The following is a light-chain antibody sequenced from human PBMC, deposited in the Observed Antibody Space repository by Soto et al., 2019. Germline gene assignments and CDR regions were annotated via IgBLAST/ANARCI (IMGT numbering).Light chain of an antibody. V-gene: IGKV1-6*01. CDR3: LQDYNYPRT. Sequence: AIQMTQSPSSLSASVGDRVTITCRASQGIRTELAWYQQNAGKAPQLLIYAASSLQSGVPSRFSGSGSGTDFTLTISSLQPEDFATYDCLQDYNYPRTFGQGTKLEIK. J-gene: IGKJ2*01. CDR1: QGIRTE. CDR2: AAS.